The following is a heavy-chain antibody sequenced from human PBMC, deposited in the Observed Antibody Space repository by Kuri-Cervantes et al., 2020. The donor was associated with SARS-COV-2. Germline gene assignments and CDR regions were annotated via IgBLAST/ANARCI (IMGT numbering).Heavy chain of an antibody. Sequence: SETLSLTCTVSGGSISSHYWSWIRQPPGKGLEWIGEINHSGSTNYNPSLKSRVTISVDTSKNQFSLKLSSVTAADTAVYYCAVFVVPAARGFDYWGQGTLVTVSS. CDR3: AVFVVPAARGFDY. D-gene: IGHD2-2*01. V-gene: IGHV4-34*01. J-gene: IGHJ4*02. CDR2: INHSGST. CDR1: GGSISSHY.